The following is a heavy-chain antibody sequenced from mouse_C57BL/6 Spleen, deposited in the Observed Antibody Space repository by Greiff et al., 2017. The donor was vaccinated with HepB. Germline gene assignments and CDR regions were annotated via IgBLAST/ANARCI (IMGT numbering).Heavy chain of an antibody. Sequence: QVQLQQPGAELVMPGASVKLSCKASGYTFTSYWMHWVKQRPGQGLEWIGEIDPSDSYTNYNQKFKGKSTLTVDKSSSTAYMQLSSLTSEDSAVYYCARRGTYDYDVSYWYFDVWGTGTTVTVSS. V-gene: IGHV1-69*01. CDR1: GYTFTSYW. D-gene: IGHD2-4*01. CDR3: ARRGTYDYDVSYWYFDV. CDR2: IDPSDSYT. J-gene: IGHJ1*03.